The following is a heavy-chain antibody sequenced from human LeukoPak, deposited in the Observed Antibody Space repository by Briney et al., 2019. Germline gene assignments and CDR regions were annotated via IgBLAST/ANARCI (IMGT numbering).Heavy chain of an antibody. V-gene: IGHV3-21*01. J-gene: IGHJ4*02. D-gene: IGHD1-26*01. CDR1: GFTFSSYS. CDR2: ISSSSSYI. CDR3: ASMGATKGIDY. Sequence: GGSLRLSCAASGFTFSSYSMNWVRQAPGKGLEWVSSISSSSSYIYYADSVKGRFTISRDNAKNSLYLQMNSLRAEDTAVYYCASMGATKGIDYWGQGTLVTVSS.